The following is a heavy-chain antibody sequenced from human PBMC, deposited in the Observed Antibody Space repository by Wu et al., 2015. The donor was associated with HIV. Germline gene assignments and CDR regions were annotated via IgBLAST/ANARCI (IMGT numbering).Heavy chain of an antibody. CDR2: IIPIFGTA. J-gene: IGHJ4*02. CDR3: ARSSDYCSSTSCYSSFDY. CDR1: GGTFSSYA. V-gene: IGHV1-69*12. Sequence: QVQLVQSGAEVKKPGSSVKVSCKASGGTFSSYAISWVRQAPGQGLEWMGGIIPIFGTANYAQKFQGRVTITADESTSTAYMELSSLRSEDTAVYYCARSSDYCSSTSCYSSFDYWGQGTLVTVSS. D-gene: IGHD2-2*01.